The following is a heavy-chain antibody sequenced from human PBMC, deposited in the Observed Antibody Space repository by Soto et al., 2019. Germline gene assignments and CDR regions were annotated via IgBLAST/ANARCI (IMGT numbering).Heavy chain of an antibody. J-gene: IGHJ6*02. CDR1: GFTFDDYT. CDR2: ISWNSGKI. V-gene: IGHV3-9*01. CDR3: AKDLDVYYAYCMDV. Sequence: EPQLVESGGGLGQPGRSLRLSCIASGFTFDDYTMHWVRQIPGKGLEWVSGISWNSGKIGYADSVQGRFTISRDNAKNSLFLQMNSLRAEDTALYYCAKDLDVYYAYCMDVWGQGTTVTVS.